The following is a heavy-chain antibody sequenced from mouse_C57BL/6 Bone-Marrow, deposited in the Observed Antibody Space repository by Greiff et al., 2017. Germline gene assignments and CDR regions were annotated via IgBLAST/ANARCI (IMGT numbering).Heavy chain of an antibody. CDR3: ARREDGYYWYFDV. D-gene: IGHD2-3*01. V-gene: IGHV5-15*01. CDR2: ISNLAYSI. CDR1: GFTFSDYG. J-gene: IGHJ1*03. Sequence: EVKLMESGGGLVQPGGSLKLSCAASGFTFSDYGMAWVRQAPRKGPEWVAFISNLAYSIYYADTVTGRFTISRENAKNTLYLEMSSLRSEDTAMYYCARREDGYYWYFDVWGTGTTVTVSS.